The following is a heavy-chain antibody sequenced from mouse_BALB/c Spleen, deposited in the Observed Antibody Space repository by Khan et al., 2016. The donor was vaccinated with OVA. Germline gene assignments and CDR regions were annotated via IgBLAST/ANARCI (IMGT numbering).Heavy chain of an antibody. CDR3: ARSNYGNFAH. V-gene: IGHV5-9*03. J-gene: IGHJ3*01. Sequence: EVELVESGGGLVKPGGSLKLSCAASGFTFSSYTMSWVRQTPEKRLEWVATISSDGDNTYYPDSVKGRFTISRDNAKNNLYLQMSSLRSEDTALYYCARSNYGNFAHWGQGTLVTVSA. CDR2: ISSDGDNT. D-gene: IGHD2-1*01. CDR1: GFTFSSYT.